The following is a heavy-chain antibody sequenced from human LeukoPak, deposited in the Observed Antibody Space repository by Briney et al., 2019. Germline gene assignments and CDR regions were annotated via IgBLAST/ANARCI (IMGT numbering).Heavy chain of an antibody. J-gene: IGHJ6*03. CDR2: IYYSGST. CDR3: AREAAPYYYDYLDV. Sequence: GSLRLSCAASGFTFSSYTMNWVRQPPGKGLEWIGSIYYSGSTYYNPSLKSRVTISVDTSKNQFSLKLSSVTPEDTAVYYCAREAAPYYYDYLDVWGKGTTVTVSS. V-gene: IGHV4-39*02. D-gene: IGHD6-6*01. CDR1: GFTFSSYT.